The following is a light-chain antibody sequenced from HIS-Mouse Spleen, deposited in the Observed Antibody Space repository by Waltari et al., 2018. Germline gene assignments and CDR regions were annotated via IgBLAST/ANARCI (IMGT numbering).Light chain of an antibody. V-gene: IGLV3-10*01. CDR2: EDS. CDR1: ALPKKY. Sequence: SYELTQPPSVSVSPGQTARITCSGDALPKKYAHWHPQKAGQAPVLVIYEDSKRPSGIPERFSGSSSGTMATLTISGAQVEDEADYYCYSTDSSGNHRRVFGGGTKLTVL. J-gene: IGLJ3*02. CDR3: YSTDSSGNHRRV.